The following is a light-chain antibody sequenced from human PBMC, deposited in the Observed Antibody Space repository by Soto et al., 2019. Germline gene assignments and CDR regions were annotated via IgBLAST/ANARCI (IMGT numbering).Light chain of an antibody. V-gene: IGKV3-20*01. Sequence: ESVLTQSPGTLSLSPGERATLSCSASQSVSSNYLAWYQQKPGQAPRLLIYGASNRATGIPDRFSGSGSGTDFTLTISRLEPEDFAVYYCQQYGSSGTFGQGTKVDIK. J-gene: IGKJ1*01. CDR2: GAS. CDR1: QSVSSNY. CDR3: QQYGSSGT.